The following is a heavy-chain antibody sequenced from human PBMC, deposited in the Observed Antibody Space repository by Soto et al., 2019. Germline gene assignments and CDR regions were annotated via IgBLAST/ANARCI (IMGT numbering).Heavy chain of an antibody. D-gene: IGHD5-18*01. CDR1: GFTFDAYA. CDR3: AKGGTAMIKNWFDP. J-gene: IGHJ5*02. CDR2: VNWNSGSR. V-gene: IGHV3-9*01. Sequence: EVQLLESGGGLVQPGGSLRLSCEASGFTFDAYAMHWVRQAPGKGLEWGSGVNWNSGSRYYGDSVKGRFTISRDNAQSSLSLQMNSLRPDDTAFYYCAKGGTAMIKNWFDPWGQGTLVTVSS.